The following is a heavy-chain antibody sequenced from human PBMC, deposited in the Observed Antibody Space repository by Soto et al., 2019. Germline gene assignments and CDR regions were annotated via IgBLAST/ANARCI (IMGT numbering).Heavy chain of an antibody. CDR3: ARVWQLVPYYGSGSYYFDY. CDR1: GGSISSGGYY. CDR2: IYYSGSP. J-gene: IGHJ4*02. D-gene: IGHD3-10*01. Sequence: TLSLTCTVSGGSISSGGYYWSWIRQHPGKGLEWIGYIYYSGSPYYNPSLKSRVTISVDTSKNQFSLKLSSVTAADTAVYYCARVWQLVPYYGSGSYYFDYWGQGTLVTVSS. V-gene: IGHV4-31*03.